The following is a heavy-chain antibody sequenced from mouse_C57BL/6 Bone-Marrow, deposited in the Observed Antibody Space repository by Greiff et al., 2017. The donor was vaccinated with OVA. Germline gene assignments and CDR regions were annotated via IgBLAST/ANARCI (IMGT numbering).Heavy chain of an antibody. V-gene: IGHV1-15*01. CDR2: IDPETGGT. J-gene: IGHJ4*01. CDR3: TRRNYYGSSPYAMDY. D-gene: IGHD1-1*01. Sequence: VQGVESGAELVRPGASVTLSCKASGYTFTDYEMHWVKQTPVHGLEWIGAIDPETGGTAYNQKFKGKAILTADKSSSTAYMELRSLTSEDSAVYYCTRRNYYGSSPYAMDYWGQGTSVTVSS. CDR1: GYTFTDYE.